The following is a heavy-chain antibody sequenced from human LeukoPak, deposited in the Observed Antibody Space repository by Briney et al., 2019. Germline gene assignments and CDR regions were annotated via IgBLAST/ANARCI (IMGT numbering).Heavy chain of an antibody. J-gene: IGHJ3*02. D-gene: IGHD1-26*01. V-gene: IGHV3-30*02. CDR1: GFIFRNYW. CDR3: AKDRIVGATDAFDI. Sequence: PGGSLRLSCAASGFIFRNYWMSWVRQAPGKGLEWVAFIWYDGSNKYYADSVKGRFTISRDSSKNTLYLQVNSLRAEDTAVYYCAKDRIVGATDAFDIWGQGTKVTVSS. CDR2: IWYDGSNK.